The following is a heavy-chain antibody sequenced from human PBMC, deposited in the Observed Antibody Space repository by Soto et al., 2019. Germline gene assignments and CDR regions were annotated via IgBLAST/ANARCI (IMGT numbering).Heavy chain of an antibody. J-gene: IGHJ3*02. CDR2: INHSGST. Sequence: SETLSLTCAFYGWSFSGYYWSWIRQPPGKGLEWIGEINHSGSTNYNPSVKSRVTISVDTSKNQLSLKLSSVTGADTAVYYCARVDHDYIWGSYRPAAFDIWGQGTMVTVSS. D-gene: IGHD3-16*02. CDR3: ARVDHDYIWGSYRPAAFDI. V-gene: IGHV4-34*01. CDR1: GWSFSGYY.